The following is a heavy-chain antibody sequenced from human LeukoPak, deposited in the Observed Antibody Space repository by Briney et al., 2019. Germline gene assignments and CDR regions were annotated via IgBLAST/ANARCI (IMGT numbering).Heavy chain of an antibody. CDR3: ARGNGRYFAWSLYPH. CDR2: ISPSGGST. J-gene: IGHJ4*02. V-gene: IGHV1-46*01. D-gene: IGHD3-9*01. Sequence: ASVKVSCKASGYTFTSYGISWVRQAPGQGPEWRGVISPSGGSTTYAQKFQGRVTLTRDMSTSTDYLELSSLRSEDTAVYYCARGNGRYFAWSLYPHWGQGTLVTVSS. CDR1: GYTFTSYG.